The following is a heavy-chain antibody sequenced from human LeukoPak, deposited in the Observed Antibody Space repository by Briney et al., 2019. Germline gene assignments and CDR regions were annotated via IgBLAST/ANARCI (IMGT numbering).Heavy chain of an antibody. CDR1: GFTFSRYG. CDR3: AELGITMIGGV. J-gene: IGHJ6*04. D-gene: IGHD3-10*02. V-gene: IGHV3-30*18. CDR2: ISYDGSNK. Sequence: GGSLRLSCAASGFTFSRYGMHWVRQAPGKGLEWVAVISYDGSNKYYADSVKGRFTISRDNSKNTLYLQMNSLRAEETAVYYCAELGITMIGGVWGKGTTVTISS.